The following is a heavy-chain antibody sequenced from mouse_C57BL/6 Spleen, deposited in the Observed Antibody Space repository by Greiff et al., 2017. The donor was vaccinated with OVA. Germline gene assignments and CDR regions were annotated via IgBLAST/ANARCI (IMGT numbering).Heavy chain of an antibody. J-gene: IGHJ2*01. CDR2: INPSSGYT. D-gene: IGHD2-10*01. V-gene: IGHV1-7*01. Sequence: QVQLQQSGADLVKPGASVKLSCKASGYTFTSCWMHWVNRRPGQGLEWIGYINPSSGYTKYNQKFKNKATLTADKSSSTAYMQLSSPTYADSAVYYCARAYCNAYYFDYWGQGTTLTVSS. CDR1: GYTFTSCW. CDR3: ARAYCNAYYFDY.